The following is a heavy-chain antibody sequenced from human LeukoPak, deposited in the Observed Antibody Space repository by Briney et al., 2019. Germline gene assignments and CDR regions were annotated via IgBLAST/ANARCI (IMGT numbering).Heavy chain of an antibody. Sequence: AGGSLRLSCAASGFTFSSYEMNWVRQAPGKGLEWVSYISRSGSSIYYADSVKGRFAISRDNAKNSLYLQMYSLRAEDTAVYYCARQVLQYSSSPYGMDVWDHGTTVTVSS. CDR2: ISRSGSSI. V-gene: IGHV3-48*03. CDR1: GFTFSSYE. D-gene: IGHD6-6*01. J-gene: IGHJ6*02. CDR3: ARQVLQYSSSPYGMDV.